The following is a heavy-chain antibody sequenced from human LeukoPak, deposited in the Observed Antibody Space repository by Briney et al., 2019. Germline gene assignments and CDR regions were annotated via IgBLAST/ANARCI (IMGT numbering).Heavy chain of an antibody. CDR1: GGSISSYY. D-gene: IGHD6-13*01. CDR2: IYYSGST. Sequence: SETLSLTCTVSGGSISSYYWSWIRQLPGKGLEWIGYIYYSGSTNYNPSLKSRVTISVDTSKNQFSLKLSSVTAADTAVYYCARDPQYGSSSDAFDIWGQGTMVTVSS. J-gene: IGHJ3*02. CDR3: ARDPQYGSSSDAFDI. V-gene: IGHV4-59*01.